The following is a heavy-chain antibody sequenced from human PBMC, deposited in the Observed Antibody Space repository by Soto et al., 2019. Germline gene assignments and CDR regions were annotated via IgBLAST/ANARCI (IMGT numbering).Heavy chain of an antibody. CDR2: ISYDGSNK. CDR3: ARDLVPWCSSSLLCYYYYGMDV. J-gene: IGHJ6*02. Sequence: QVQLVESGGGVVQPGRSLRLSCAASGFTFSSYAMHWVRQAPGKGLEWVAVISYDGSNKYYADSVKGRFTISRDNSKNTLYLQMNSLRAEDTAVYYCARDLVPWCSSSLLCYYYYGMDVWGQGTTVTVSS. CDR1: GFTFSSYA. V-gene: IGHV3-30-3*01. D-gene: IGHD6-6*01.